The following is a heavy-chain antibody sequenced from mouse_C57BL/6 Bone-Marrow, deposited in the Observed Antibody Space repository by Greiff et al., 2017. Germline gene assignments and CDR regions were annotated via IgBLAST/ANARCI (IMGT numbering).Heavy chain of an antibody. CDR3: AMYSNYALDY. CDR1: GYTFTSYW. D-gene: IGHD2-5*01. CDR2: IDPSDSYT. Sequence: QVQLQQPGAELVMPGASVKLSCKASGYTFTSYWMHWVKQRPGQGLEWIGEIDPSDSYTNYNQKFKGKSTLTVAKSSSTAYMQLSSLTSEDSTVYYCAMYSNYALDYWGQGTSVPVSS. J-gene: IGHJ4*01. V-gene: IGHV1-69*01.